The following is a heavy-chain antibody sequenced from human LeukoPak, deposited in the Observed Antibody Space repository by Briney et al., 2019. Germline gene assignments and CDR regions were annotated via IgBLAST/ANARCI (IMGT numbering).Heavy chain of an antibody. D-gene: IGHD6-13*01. J-gene: IGHJ4*02. CDR2: INPGGGST. V-gene: IGHV1-46*01. Sequence: GASVKVSCKASGYTFTSYYMHWVRQVPGQGLEWMGMINPGGGSTNYAQRFQGRVTMTRDTSTSTVYMEMSRLRSEDTAVYYCAKDLGAAAVYFDYWGQGTLVTVSS. CDR1: GYTFTSYY. CDR3: AKDLGAAAVYFDY.